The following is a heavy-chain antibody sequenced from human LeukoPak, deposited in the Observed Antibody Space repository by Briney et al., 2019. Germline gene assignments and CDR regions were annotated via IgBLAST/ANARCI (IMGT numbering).Heavy chain of an antibody. Sequence: GGSLRLSCVASRFTFNTYAVNWVRQAPGKGLEWVSAISSNGDFTYYADSVKGRFTISRDNSKNTLYLQMNSLRAEDTAVYYCARNYGDYIGAIDYWGQGTLVTVSS. CDR3: ARNYGDYIGAIDY. CDR2: ISSNGDFT. V-gene: IGHV3-23*01. J-gene: IGHJ4*02. CDR1: RFTFNTYA. D-gene: IGHD4-17*01.